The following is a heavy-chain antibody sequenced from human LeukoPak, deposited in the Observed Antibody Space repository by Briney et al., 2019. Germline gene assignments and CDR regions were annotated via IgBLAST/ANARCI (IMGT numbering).Heavy chain of an antibody. V-gene: IGHV3-48*01. CDR2: LGGSTTTI. CDR3: ARGKDGYNLRYFDY. CDR1: GFTFSSYS. J-gene: IGHJ4*02. Sequence: GGSLRLSCVASGFTFSSYSMNWVRQAPGKGLEWISYLGGSTTTIYYADSVEGRFTISRDNARNSLFLQMNSLRAEDTAVYYCARGKDGYNLRYFDYWGQGTLVTVSS. D-gene: IGHD5-24*01.